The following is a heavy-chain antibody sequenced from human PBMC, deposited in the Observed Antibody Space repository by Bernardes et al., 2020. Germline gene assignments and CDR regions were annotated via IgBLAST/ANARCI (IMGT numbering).Heavy chain of an antibody. Sequence: SEPLSLTCTVSGGSISSSGFYWAWILRPPGKGLEWIGSLYYSGSTYFNPSLENRVTLSVDTSKNQFYLKLMSVTAADTAVYFCARRWPDAVSFDYWGQGTLVTVSS. CDR1: GGSISSSGFY. J-gene: IGHJ4*02. CDR2: LYYSGST. D-gene: IGHD6-19*01. CDR3: ARRWPDAVSFDY. V-gene: IGHV4-39*01.